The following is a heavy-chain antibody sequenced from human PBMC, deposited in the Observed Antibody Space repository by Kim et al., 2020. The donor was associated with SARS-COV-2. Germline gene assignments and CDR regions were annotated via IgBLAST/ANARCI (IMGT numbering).Heavy chain of an antibody. D-gene: IGHD5-12*01. J-gene: IGHJ4*02. CDR2: K. Sequence: KYYADSVKGRFTNSRDNSKNTLYLQMNSLRAEDTAVYYCARDVVGGSSDYWGQGTLVTVSS. V-gene: IGHV3-33*01. CDR3: ARDVVGGSSDY.